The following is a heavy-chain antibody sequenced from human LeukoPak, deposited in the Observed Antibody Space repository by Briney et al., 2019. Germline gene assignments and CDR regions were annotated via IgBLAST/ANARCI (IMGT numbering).Heavy chain of an antibody. CDR1: GFTFSSYG. J-gene: IGHJ6*03. CDR3: ARSAPAAAGTGPMDV. V-gene: IGHV3-21*01. Sequence: PGGSLRLSCAASGFTFSSYGMNWVRQAPGKGPEWVSSISSISTYTRYADSVKGRFTISRDNGKNSLYLQMNSLRAEDTTVYYCARSAPAAAGTGPMDVWGKGTTVTVSS. CDR2: ISSISTYT. D-gene: IGHD6-13*01.